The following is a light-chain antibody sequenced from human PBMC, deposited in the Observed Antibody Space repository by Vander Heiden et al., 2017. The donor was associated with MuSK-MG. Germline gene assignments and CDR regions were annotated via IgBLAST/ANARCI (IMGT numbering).Light chain of an antibody. CDR1: GSDVGTYKY. CDR3: SSYTNIGTLV. V-gene: IGLV2-14*01. CDR2: EVS. Sequence: QSALTQPASVSGSPGQSITISCTGTGSDVGTYKYVSWYPHYPGNPHLFLFFEVSNRPSGVANRFSASKSGTTASLTISALQAEDDADYYCSSYTNIGTLVFGGGTKLTVL. J-gene: IGLJ3*02.